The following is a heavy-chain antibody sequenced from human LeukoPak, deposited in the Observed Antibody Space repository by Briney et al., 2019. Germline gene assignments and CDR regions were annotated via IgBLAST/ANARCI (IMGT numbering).Heavy chain of an antibody. Sequence: GGSLRLSCAAPGFTFSSHAMTWVRQAPGKGLEWVSVISGSGDSTYYADSVKGRFTISRDNSKNTLYLQMTSLRVEDTAVYYCAKAQYFSPFDYWGEGTLVTVSS. CDR2: ISGSGDST. CDR1: GFTFSSHA. D-gene: IGHD2/OR15-2a*01. V-gene: IGHV3-23*01. CDR3: AKAQYFSPFDY. J-gene: IGHJ4*02.